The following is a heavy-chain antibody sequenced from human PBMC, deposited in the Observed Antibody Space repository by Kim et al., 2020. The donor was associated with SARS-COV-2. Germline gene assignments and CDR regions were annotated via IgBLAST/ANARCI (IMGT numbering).Heavy chain of an antibody. V-gene: IGHV1-69*13. J-gene: IGHJ4*02. CDR3: ARQKVEGYDFWSGYLYYFDY. CDR2: IIPIFGTA. CDR1: GGTFSSYA. D-gene: IGHD3-3*01. Sequence: SVKVSCKASGGTFSSYAISWVRQAPGQGLEWMGGIIPIFGTANYAQKFQGRVTITADESTSTAYMELSILRSEDTAVYYCARQKVEGYDFWSGYLYYFDYWGQGTLVTVSS.